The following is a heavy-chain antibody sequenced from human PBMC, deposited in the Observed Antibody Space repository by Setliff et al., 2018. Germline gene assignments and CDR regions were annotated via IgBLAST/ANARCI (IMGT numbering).Heavy chain of an antibody. CDR1: GATFSSYG. CDR3: AREIVGNSWYDF. D-gene: IGHD6-13*01. V-gene: IGHV7-4-1*02. CDR2: VHTKTGNP. Sequence: ASVKVSCKASGATFSSYGISWVRQAPGQGLEWMGWVHTKTGNPTYAQGFTGRFVFSLDTSVTTAYLQISSLKAEDTATYYCAREIVGNSWYDFWGQGTPVTVSS. J-gene: IGHJ4*02.